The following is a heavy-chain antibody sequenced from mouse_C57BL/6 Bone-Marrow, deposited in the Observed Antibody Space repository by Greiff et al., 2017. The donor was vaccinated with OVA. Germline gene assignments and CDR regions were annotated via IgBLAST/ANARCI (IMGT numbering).Heavy chain of an antibody. J-gene: IGHJ1*03. D-gene: IGHD1-1*01. CDR3: AREGVITFDV. Sequence: QVQLQQSGAELARPGASVKLSCKASGYTFTSYWITWVKQRPGQGLEWIGDIYPGSGSTNYNEKFKSKATLTVDTSSSTAYMQLSSLTSEDSAVYYCAREGVITFDVWGTGTTVTVSS. CDR2: IYPGSGST. V-gene: IGHV1-55*01. CDR1: GYTFTSYW.